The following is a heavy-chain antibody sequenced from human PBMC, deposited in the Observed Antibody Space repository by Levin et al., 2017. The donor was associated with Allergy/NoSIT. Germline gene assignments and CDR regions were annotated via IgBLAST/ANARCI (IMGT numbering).Heavy chain of an antibody. CDR2: IWYDGSNK. D-gene: IGHD6-13*01. J-gene: IGHJ5*02. Sequence: GESLKISCAASGFTFSSYGMHWVRQAPGKGLEWVAVIWYDGSNKYYADSVKGRFTISRDNSKNTLFLQMNSLRAEDTAVYYWARGGGIAAARRYNWFDPWGQGTLVTVS. V-gene: IGHV3-33*01. CDR1: GFTFSSYG. CDR3: ARGGGIAAARRYNWFDP.